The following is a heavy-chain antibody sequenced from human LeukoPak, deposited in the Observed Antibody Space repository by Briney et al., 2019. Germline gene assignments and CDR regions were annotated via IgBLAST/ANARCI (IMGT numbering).Heavy chain of an antibody. CDR1: GFTFSSYG. Sequence: GGSLRLSCAASGFTFSSYGMSWARQAPGKGLEWVSAISGSGGSTYYADSVKGRFTISRDNSKNTLYLQMNSLRAEDTAVYYCANGQGGYYDSSGLFGGYWGQGTLVTVSS. J-gene: IGHJ4*02. V-gene: IGHV3-23*01. CDR2: ISGSGGST. CDR3: ANGQGGYYDSSGLFGGY. D-gene: IGHD3-22*01.